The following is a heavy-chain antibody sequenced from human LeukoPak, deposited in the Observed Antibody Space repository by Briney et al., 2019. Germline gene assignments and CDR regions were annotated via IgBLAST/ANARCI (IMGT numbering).Heavy chain of an antibody. Sequence: ASVKVSCKASGGTFISYAISWVRQAPGQGLEWVGGIIPIFGTANYAQKFQGRVTITADESTSTAYMELSSLRSEDTAVYYCARTSIAAAGTGWFDPWGQGTLVTVSS. V-gene: IGHV1-69*13. D-gene: IGHD6-13*01. CDR2: IIPIFGTA. J-gene: IGHJ5*02. CDR1: GGTFISYA. CDR3: ARTSIAAAGTGWFDP.